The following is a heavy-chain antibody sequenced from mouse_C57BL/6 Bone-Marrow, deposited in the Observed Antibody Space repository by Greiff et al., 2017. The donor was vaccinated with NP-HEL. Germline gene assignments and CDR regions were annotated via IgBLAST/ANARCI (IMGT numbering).Heavy chain of an antibody. CDR1: GYTFTSYW. V-gene: IGHV1-64*01. Sequence: QVQLQQPGAELVKPGASVKLSCKASGYTFTSYWMHWVKQRPGQGLEWIGMIHPNSGSTNYNEKFKSKATLTVDKSSSTAYMQRSSLTSEDSAVYYCARELITTVVEWYAMDYWGQGTSVTVSS. CDR3: ARELITTVVEWYAMDY. J-gene: IGHJ4*01. CDR2: IHPNSGST. D-gene: IGHD1-1*01.